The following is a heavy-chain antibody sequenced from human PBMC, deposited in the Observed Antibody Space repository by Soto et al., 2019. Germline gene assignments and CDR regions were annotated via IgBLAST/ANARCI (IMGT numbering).Heavy chain of an antibody. CDR2: IYYSGST. V-gene: IGHV4-59*01. Sequence: SETLSLTCTVSGGSISSYYWSWIRQPPGKGLEWIGYIYYSGSTNYNPSLKSRVTISVDTSKNQFSLKLSSVTAADTAVYYCARDGGSSWYRGWFDPWGQGTLVTVSS. CDR1: GGSISSYY. CDR3: ARDGGSSWYRGWFDP. J-gene: IGHJ5*02. D-gene: IGHD6-13*01.